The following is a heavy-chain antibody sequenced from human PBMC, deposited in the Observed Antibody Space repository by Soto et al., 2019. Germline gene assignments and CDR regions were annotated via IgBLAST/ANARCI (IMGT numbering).Heavy chain of an antibody. J-gene: IGHJ6*02. CDR2: ISHDGTNK. D-gene: IGHD5-18*01. V-gene: IGHV3-30-3*01. Sequence: QVQLVESGGGVVQPGRSLRLSCAASGFTFSSYAMHWVRQAPGKGLEWVAVISHDGTNKYYADSVKGRFTISRDNSKNSRVLQVKSLRVDDTDFYYCARPQRGYTSGRYYYYGLGFWGQGTTVTVSS. CDR3: ARPQRGYTSGRYYYYGLGF. CDR1: GFTFSSYA.